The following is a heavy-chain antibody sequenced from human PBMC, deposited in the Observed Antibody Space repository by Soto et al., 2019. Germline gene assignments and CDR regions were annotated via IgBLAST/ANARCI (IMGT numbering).Heavy chain of an antibody. CDR2: FDPEDGET. CDR1: GYTLTELS. Sequence: GASVKVSCKVSGYTLTELSMHWVRQAPGKGLEWMGGFDPEDGETIYAQKFQGRVTMTEDTSTDTAYMELSNLRSEDTAVYYCATGSELERPDAFDIWGQGTMVTVSS. CDR3: ATGSELERPDAFDI. V-gene: IGHV1-24*01. J-gene: IGHJ3*02. D-gene: IGHD1-1*01.